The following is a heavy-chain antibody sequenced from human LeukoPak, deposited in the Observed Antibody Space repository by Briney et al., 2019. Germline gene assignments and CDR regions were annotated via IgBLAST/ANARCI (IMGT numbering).Heavy chain of an antibody. V-gene: IGHV4-4*09. D-gene: IGHD1-26*01. CDR1: GASFSNYY. CDR2: IHSSGGS. J-gene: IGHJ4*02. CDR3: ARLGSYHDF. Sequence: PSETLSLTCTVSGASFSNYYWSWIRQTPEKGLEGMGHIHSSGGSSYYPSLTSRPTLSIDTSRNQLSLKLPSVTAADTAVYFCARLGSYHDFWGQGALVTVSS.